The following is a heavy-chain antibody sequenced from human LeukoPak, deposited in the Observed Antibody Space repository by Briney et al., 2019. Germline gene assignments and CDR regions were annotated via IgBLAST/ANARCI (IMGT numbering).Heavy chain of an antibody. Sequence: GGSLRLSCAASGFTFSSYSMNWVRQAPGKGLEWVSKISSSSNNKYYAASVKGRFNISRDNAKNSLYLQMNSLRAEDTALYYCARLAVRGVIRRSYYYNMDVWGKGTTVTVSS. CDR1: GFTFSSYS. V-gene: IGHV3-48*01. CDR2: ISSSSNNK. J-gene: IGHJ6*03. CDR3: ARLAVRGVIRRSYYYNMDV. D-gene: IGHD3-10*01.